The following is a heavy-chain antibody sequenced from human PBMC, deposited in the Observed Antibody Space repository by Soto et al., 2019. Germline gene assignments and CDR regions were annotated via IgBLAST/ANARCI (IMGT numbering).Heavy chain of an antibody. Sequence: EVQLLESGGGLVQPGGSLRLSCAASGFTFSSYAMSWVRQAPGKGLEWVSAISGSGGSTYYADSVKGRFTISRDNSKNTLYLQMNSLRAEDTAVYYCAKEEAATVTPFDAFDIWGQGTMVTVSS. J-gene: IGHJ3*02. CDR1: GFTFSSYA. CDR2: ISGSGGST. CDR3: AKEEAATVTPFDAFDI. V-gene: IGHV3-23*01. D-gene: IGHD4-17*01.